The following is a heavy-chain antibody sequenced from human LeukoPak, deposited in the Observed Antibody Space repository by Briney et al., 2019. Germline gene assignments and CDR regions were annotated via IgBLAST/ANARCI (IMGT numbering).Heavy chain of an antibody. D-gene: IGHD1-26*01. J-gene: IGHJ4*02. Sequence: PGGSLRLSCAASGFTFSSYAMSWVRQAPGKGLEWVSTTSGSSGNTYYADSVKGRFTFSRDNSKNTLYLQMNSLKADDTAVYYCAKLRVGALDYWGQGTLVTVSS. V-gene: IGHV3-23*01. CDR1: GFTFSSYA. CDR2: TSGSSGNT. CDR3: AKLRVGALDY.